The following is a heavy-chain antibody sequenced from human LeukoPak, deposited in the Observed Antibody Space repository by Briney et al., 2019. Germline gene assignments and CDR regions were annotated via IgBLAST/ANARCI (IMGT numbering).Heavy chain of an antibody. CDR3: ARASGDTVDTTTMGSY. CDR1: GFTLSTYS. CDR2: ISSSSAYI. Sequence: GGSLTLSCAASGFTLSTYSMNWVRQAPGKGLEWVSSISSSSAYIYYADSVKGRFTISRDNAKNSLYLQMNSLRAEDTAVYYCARASGDTVDTTTMGSYWGQGTLVTVSS. D-gene: IGHD5-18*01. V-gene: IGHV3-21*01. J-gene: IGHJ4*02.